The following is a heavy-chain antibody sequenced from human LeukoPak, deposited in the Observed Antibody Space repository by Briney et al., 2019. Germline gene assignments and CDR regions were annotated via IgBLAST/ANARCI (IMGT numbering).Heavy chain of an antibody. CDR1: GFTFDDYA. CDR3: AKGQGELSPYYFDY. Sequence: GXXLRLSCAASGFTFDDYAMHWVRRAPGKGLEWVSGIYWNSGNIHYADSVKGRFTISRDNDKNSLYLQMNSLRAEDMALYYCAKGQGELSPYYFDYWGQGTLVTVSS. CDR2: IYWNSGNI. D-gene: IGHD1-7*01. J-gene: IGHJ4*02. V-gene: IGHV3-9*03.